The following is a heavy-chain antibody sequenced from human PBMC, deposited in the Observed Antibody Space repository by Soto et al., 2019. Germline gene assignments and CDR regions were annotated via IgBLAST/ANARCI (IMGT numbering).Heavy chain of an antibody. V-gene: IGHV2-5*02. CDR1: GFSLSTSGVG. Sequence: QITLKESGPTLVKPTQTLTLTCTFSGFSLSTSGVGVGWIRQSPGKALEWLALIYWDDDKRYSPSLKSRLTINKDTSKNKVALTMTNMDPLDTATYYCAHRPRGYYTGYFDYWGQGTLVTVSS. D-gene: IGHD3-3*01. J-gene: IGHJ4*02. CDR3: AHRPRGYYTGYFDY. CDR2: IYWDDDK.